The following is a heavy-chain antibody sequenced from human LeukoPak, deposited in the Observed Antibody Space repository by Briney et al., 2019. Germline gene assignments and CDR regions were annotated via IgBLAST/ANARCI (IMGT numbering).Heavy chain of an antibody. CDR3: ARDLSGYFDY. Sequence: PGGSLRLSCAASGFTFSIYAMSWVRQAPGKGLEWVSVIYSGGSTYYADSVKGRFTISRDNSKNTLYLQMNSLRAEDTAVYYCARDLSGYFDYWGQGTLVTVSS. V-gene: IGHV3-53*01. J-gene: IGHJ4*02. CDR1: GFTFSIYA. CDR2: IYSGGST. D-gene: IGHD1-26*01.